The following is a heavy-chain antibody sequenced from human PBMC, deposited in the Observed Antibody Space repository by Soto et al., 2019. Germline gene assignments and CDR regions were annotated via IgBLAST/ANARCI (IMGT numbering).Heavy chain of an antibody. V-gene: IGHV4-59*08. J-gene: IGHJ5*02. D-gene: IGHD2-15*01. CDR1: GASVSSYY. CDR3: ARRSGQYCSGGTCYLYFDP. Sequence: SETLSLTCTVSGASVSSYYWSWIRQPPGKGLEWIGYMSYSGITNYNPSLKGRVIMSADTSKNQFSLKLTTVTAADTAVYYCARRSGQYCSGGTCYLYFDPWGQGTLVTVS. CDR2: MSYSGIT.